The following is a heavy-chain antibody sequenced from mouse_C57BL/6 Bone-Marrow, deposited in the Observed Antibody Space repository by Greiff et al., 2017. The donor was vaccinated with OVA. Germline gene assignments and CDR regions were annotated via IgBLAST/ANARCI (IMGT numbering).Heavy chain of an antibody. CDR1: GFTIKDDY. J-gene: IGHJ2*01. V-gene: IGHV14-4*01. CDR3: TTLTVVASHYFDY. Sequence: EVKLQESGAELVRPGASVKLSCTASGFTIKDDYMHWVKQRPEQGLEWIGWIDPENGDTEYASKFQGKATITADTSSNTAYLQLSSLTSEDTAVYYCTTLTVVASHYFDYWGQGTTLTVSS. D-gene: IGHD1-1*01. CDR2: IDPENGDT.